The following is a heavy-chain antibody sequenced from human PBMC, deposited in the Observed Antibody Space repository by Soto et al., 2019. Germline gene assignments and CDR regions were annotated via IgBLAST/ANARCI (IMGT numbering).Heavy chain of an antibody. CDR1: GYTFTTYG. D-gene: IGHD5-12*01. CDR3: AREDIVATIPPFDY. V-gene: IGHV1-18*04. J-gene: IGHJ4*02. Sequence: QVQLVQSGTEVKKPGASVKVSCEASGYTFTTYGISWLRQAPGQGLEWLGWLTTYNGNANYAQKFRGRVTMTTDTSTSTAYMELRSLRSDDTAVYYCAREDIVATIPPFDYWGQGTLVTVSS. CDR2: LTTYNGNA.